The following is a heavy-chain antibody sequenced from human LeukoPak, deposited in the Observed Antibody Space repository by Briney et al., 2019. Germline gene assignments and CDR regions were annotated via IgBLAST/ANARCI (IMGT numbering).Heavy chain of an antibody. CDR2: IYTSGNT. CDR3: ARDMAAARAFDI. CDR1: GGSISSYY. D-gene: IGHD6-13*01. Sequence: PSETLSLTCTVSGGSISSYYWSWIRQPAGKGLEWLGRIYTSGNTNYNPSLESRVKMSVDTSKNQFSLNLSSVTAADTAVYYCARDMAAARAFDIWGQGTMVTVSS. V-gene: IGHV4-4*07. J-gene: IGHJ3*02.